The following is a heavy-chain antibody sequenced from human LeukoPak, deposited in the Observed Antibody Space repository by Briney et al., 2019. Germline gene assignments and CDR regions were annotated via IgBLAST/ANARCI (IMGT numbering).Heavy chain of an antibody. J-gene: IGHJ3*02. CDR1: GGSLSSGDYY. D-gene: IGHD3-10*01. Sequence: SETLSLTCTVSGGSLSSGDYYWRWLRQPPGTGLEWIGYIYYSGSTYYNPSLKSRVTISVDTSKNQFSLKLSSVTAADTAVYYCARGRFGVKGAFDIWGQGTMVTVSS. V-gene: IGHV4-30-4*01. CDR2: IYYSGST. CDR3: ARGRFGVKGAFDI.